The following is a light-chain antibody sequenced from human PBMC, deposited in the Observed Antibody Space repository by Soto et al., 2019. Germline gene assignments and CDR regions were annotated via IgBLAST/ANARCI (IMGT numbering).Light chain of an antibody. CDR3: QQYNNWPRT. Sequence: ETVMTQSPATLSVSPGERATLSCRASQSVSSNLAWYQQKPGQAPRLLIYGASTRATDIPARFSGSGSGTEFTLTISSLQSEDFAVYYCQQYNNWPRTLGQGTKVEIK. J-gene: IGKJ1*01. V-gene: IGKV3-15*01. CDR2: GAS. CDR1: QSVSSN.